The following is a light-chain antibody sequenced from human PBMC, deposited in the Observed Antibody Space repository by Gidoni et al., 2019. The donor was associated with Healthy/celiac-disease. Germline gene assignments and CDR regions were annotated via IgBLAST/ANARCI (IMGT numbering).Light chain of an antibody. CDR2: WAS. V-gene: IGKV4-1*01. Sequence: DIVITHSPYSLAVFLGERATINCKSSQSVLYSSNNKNYLAWYQQKPGQPPKLLIDWASTRESGVPDRFSGSGSGTDFTLTISSLQAEDVAVYYCQQYYSTPPLTFGGGTKVEIK. CDR3: QQYYSTPPLT. J-gene: IGKJ4*01. CDR1: QSVLYSSNNKNY.